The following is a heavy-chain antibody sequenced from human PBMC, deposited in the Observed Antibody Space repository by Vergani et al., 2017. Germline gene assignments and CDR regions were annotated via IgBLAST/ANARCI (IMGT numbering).Heavy chain of an antibody. CDR2: INHSGST. D-gene: IGHD4-23*01. V-gene: IGHV4-34*01. Sequence: QVQLQQWGAGLLKPSETLSLTCAVYGGSFSGYYWSWIRQPQGKGLEGIGEINHSGSTNYNPSLKSRVTISVDTSKNQFSLKLSSVTAADTAVYYCARGVVTEELYGMDVWGQGTTVTVSS. J-gene: IGHJ6*02. CDR1: GGSFSGYY. CDR3: ARGVVTEELYGMDV.